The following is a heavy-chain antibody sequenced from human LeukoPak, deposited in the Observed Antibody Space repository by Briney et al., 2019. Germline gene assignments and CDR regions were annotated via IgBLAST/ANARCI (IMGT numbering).Heavy chain of an antibody. CDR2: ISSNGDST. Sequence: GGSLRLSCAASGFTFSRYPMHWVRQAPGKGLEYVSAISSNGDSTYYANSVKGRFTISRDNSKNTLYLQLNSLRAEDTAVYYCARSYGDATFDYWGQGTLVTVSS. D-gene: IGHD4-17*01. CDR1: GFTFSRYP. J-gene: IGHJ4*02. CDR3: ARSYGDATFDY. V-gene: IGHV3-64*01.